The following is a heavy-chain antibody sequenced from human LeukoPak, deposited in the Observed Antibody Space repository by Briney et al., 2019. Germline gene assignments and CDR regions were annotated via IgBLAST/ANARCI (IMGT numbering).Heavy chain of an antibody. CDR3: AKSSSGRGLNEYFDL. V-gene: IGHV3-23*01. J-gene: IGHJ2*01. CDR2: LSGGGGST. Sequence: TGGSLRLSCAASGFTFSSYAMSWVRQAPGKGLEWVSALSGGGGSTFYTDSVKGRFTISRDNSKNTLYLQMSSLRAEDTAVYFCAKSSSGRGLNEYFDLWGRGTLVTVSS. D-gene: IGHD3-10*01. CDR1: GFTFSSYA.